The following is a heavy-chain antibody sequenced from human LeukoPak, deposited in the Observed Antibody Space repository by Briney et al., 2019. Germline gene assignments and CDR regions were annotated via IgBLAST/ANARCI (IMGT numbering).Heavy chain of an antibody. Sequence: GGSLRLSCAASGFSFSSYAMSWVRQAPGKGLEWVSAISGSGGSTYYADSVKGRFTISRDNAKNSLYLQMNSLRAEDTAVYYCAELGITMIGGVWGKGTTVTISS. CDR2: ISGSGGST. CDR3: AELGITMIGGV. J-gene: IGHJ6*04. CDR1: GFSFSSYA. V-gene: IGHV3-23*01. D-gene: IGHD3-10*02.